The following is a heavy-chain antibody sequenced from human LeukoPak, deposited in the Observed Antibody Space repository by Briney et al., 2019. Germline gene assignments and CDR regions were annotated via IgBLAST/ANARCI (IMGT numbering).Heavy chain of an antibody. V-gene: IGHV3-23*01. Sequence: GGSLRLSCAASGFTFKYYAMTWVRQAPGKGLEWVAAIDGSGDDTYYADSVRGRFTISRDNSKNTLYLQMNSLRAEDAAVYFCAKAPVTSCRGAYCYPFDSWGQGTLVTVSS. D-gene: IGHD2-21*01. CDR2: IDGSGDDT. CDR3: AKAPVTSCRGAYCYPFDS. J-gene: IGHJ4*02. CDR1: GFTFKYYA.